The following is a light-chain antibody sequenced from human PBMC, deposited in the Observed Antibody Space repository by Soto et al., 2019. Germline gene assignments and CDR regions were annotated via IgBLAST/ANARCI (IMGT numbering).Light chain of an antibody. CDR2: GDS. CDR3: LHRNNWPPRFT. J-gene: IGKJ3*01. CDR1: QRISTS. Sequence: EIVLTQSPATLSLSPEERATLSCAASQRISTSLAWYQQKPCQAPRLLIYGDSTRAACIPARFSGSGSGTDFTLTISGLESEDFAVYFCLHRNNWPPRFTFGPGTAVEVK. V-gene: IGKV3-11*01.